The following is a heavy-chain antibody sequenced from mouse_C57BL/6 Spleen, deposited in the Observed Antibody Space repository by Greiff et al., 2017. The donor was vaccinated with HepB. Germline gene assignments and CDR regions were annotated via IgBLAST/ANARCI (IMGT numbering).Heavy chain of an antibody. D-gene: IGHD1-1*01. CDR1: GYSITSGYY. Sequence: EVKLMESGPGLVKPSQSLSLTCSVTGYSITSGYYWNWIRQFPGNKLEWMGYISYDGSNNYNPSLKNRISITRDTSKNQFFLKLNSVTTEDTATYYCARGYYYGSSYDWYAMDYWGQGTSVTVSS. J-gene: IGHJ4*01. V-gene: IGHV3-6*01. CDR2: ISYDGSN. CDR3: ARGYYYGSSYDWYAMDY.